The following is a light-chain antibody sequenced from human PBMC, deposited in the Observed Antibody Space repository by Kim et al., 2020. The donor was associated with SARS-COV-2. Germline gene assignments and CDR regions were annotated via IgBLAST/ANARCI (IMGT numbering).Light chain of an antibody. CDR1: KLGDKY. V-gene: IGLV3-1*01. CDR2: QDS. Sequence: SYELTQPPSVSVSPGQTASITCSGDKLGDKYACWYQQKPGQSPVLVFYQDSKRTSGIPERFSGSNSGNTATLTISGTQAMDEADYYCQAWDSSTNWVFGG. J-gene: IGLJ3*02. CDR3: QAWDSSTNWV.